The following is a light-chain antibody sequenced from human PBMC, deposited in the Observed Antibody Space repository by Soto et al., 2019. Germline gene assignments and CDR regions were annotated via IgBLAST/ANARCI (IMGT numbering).Light chain of an antibody. CDR3: QQSNSFPFT. Sequence: IQLTQSPSSLSASVGDRVTITCRASQGISRWLAWYQQKPGKAPKLLIYTASRLQSGVPSRFSGSASGTDFTLTISSLQPEDSATYYCQQSNSFPFTFGPGTKVDIK. V-gene: IGKV1-12*01. J-gene: IGKJ3*01. CDR2: TAS. CDR1: QGISRW.